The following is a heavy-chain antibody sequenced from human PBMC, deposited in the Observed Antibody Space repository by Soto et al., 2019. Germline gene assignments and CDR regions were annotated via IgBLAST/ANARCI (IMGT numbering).Heavy chain of an antibody. CDR1: GFTFSRYC. D-gene: IGHD6-6*01. Sequence: QVQLVESGGGVVQPVRSVRLSCEASGFTFSRYCMHWVRQAPGKGLEWVAVISYDGSNKYYADSVKGRLTISRDNSKNTLYLQMNRLRAEDMAVYYCAKEGAARPVYYYYYGMDVWGQGTTVTVSS. J-gene: IGHJ6*02. V-gene: IGHV3-30*18. CDR2: ISYDGSNK. CDR3: AKEGAARPVYYYYYGMDV.